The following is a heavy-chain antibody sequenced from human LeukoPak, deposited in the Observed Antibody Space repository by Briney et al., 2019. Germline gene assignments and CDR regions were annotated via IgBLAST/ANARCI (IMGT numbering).Heavy chain of an antibody. J-gene: IGHJ3*02. Sequence: ASVKVSCKASGYTFTGYYMHWVRQAPGQGLEWMGWINPNSGGTNYAQKLQGRVTMTRDTSISTAYMELSRLRPDDTAVYYCARDSKMATIRTHAFDIWGQGTMVTVSS. CDR2: INPNSGGT. V-gene: IGHV1-2*02. CDR3: ARDSKMATIRTHAFDI. CDR1: GYTFTGYY. D-gene: IGHD5-24*01.